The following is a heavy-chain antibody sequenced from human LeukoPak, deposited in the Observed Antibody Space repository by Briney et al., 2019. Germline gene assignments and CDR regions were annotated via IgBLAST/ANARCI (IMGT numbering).Heavy chain of an antibody. Sequence: ASVKVSCKASGGTFSSYAISWVRQAPGQGLEWMGGIIPNSGGTNYAQKFQGRVTMTRDMSTSTVYMELSSLRSEDTAVYYCARDETGYSPNFDYWGQGTLVTVSS. D-gene: IGHD3-9*01. CDR1: GGTFSSYA. J-gene: IGHJ4*02. CDR2: IIPNSGGT. CDR3: ARDETGYSPNFDY. V-gene: IGHV1-69*10.